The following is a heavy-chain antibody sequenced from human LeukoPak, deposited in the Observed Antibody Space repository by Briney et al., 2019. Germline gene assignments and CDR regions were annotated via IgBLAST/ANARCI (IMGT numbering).Heavy chain of an antibody. CDR2: IYHSGST. J-gene: IGHJ3*02. CDR1: GGSISSSNW. D-gene: IGHD6-19*01. Sequence: PSGTLSLTCAVSGGSISSSNWWSWVRQPPGKGLEWIGEIYHSGSTYQNPSLKSRVTISVDTSKNQFSLKLSSVTAADTAVYYCARSLTGWAAFDIWGQGTMVTVSS. CDR3: ARSLTGWAAFDI. V-gene: IGHV4-4*02.